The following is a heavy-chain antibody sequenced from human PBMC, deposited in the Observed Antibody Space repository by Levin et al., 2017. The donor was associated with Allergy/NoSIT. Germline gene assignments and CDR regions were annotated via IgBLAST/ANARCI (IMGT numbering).Heavy chain of an antibody. CDR3: ARTQGGGWKIFDY. D-gene: IGHD6-19*01. V-gene: IGHV4-59*01. J-gene: IGHJ4*02. Sequence: SQTLSLPCTVSGGSIRSYYWSWLRQPPGKGLEWIGYIYYSGSTNYNPSLKSRVTISVDTSKNQFSLKLSSVTAADTAVYYCARTQGGGWKIFDYWGQGTLVTVSS. CDR2: IYYSGST. CDR1: GGSIRSYY.